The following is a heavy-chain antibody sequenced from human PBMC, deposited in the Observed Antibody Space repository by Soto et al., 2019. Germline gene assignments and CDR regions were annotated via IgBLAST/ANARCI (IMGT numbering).Heavy chain of an antibody. CDR1: GYAFTTYA. Sequence: QVQLVQSGAEVKKPGASVRVSCKTSGYAFTTYAIHWVRQAPGQRLEWMGWINPGDGKTKYSQNFQGRVTITRDTSATTAYVELSSLRSEDTAVYYCAREDYYDGSGYKGGFDYWGQGTLVTVSS. D-gene: IGHD3-22*01. CDR2: INPGDGKT. V-gene: IGHV1-3*01. J-gene: IGHJ4*02. CDR3: AREDYYDGSGYKGGFDY.